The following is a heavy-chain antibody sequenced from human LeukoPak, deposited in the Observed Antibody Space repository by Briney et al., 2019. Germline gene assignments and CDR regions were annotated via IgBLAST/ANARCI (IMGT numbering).Heavy chain of an antibody. CDR2: IYTSGST. D-gene: IGHD3-10*01. CDR3: ARAGAGGWFGELSQKYWYYYYYSMDV. V-gene: IGHV4-61*02. Sequence: SETLSLTCTVSGGSISSGSYYWSWIRQPAGTGLEWIVRIYTSGSTNYNPSLKGRVTISVDTSKNQFSLKLSSVTAADTAVYYCARAGAGGWFGELSQKYWYYYYYSMDVWGKGTTVTISS. J-gene: IGHJ6*03. CDR1: GGSISSGSYY.